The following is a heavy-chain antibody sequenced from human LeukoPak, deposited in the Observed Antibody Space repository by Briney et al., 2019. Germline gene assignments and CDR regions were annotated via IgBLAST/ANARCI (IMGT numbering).Heavy chain of an antibody. CDR2: ISDTSGSI. V-gene: IGHV3-48*01. J-gene: IGHJ6*03. CDR1: GFTFSSYY. CDR3: AKAGRGYYYYYYMDV. Sequence: GGSLRLSCAASGFTFSSYYMNWVRQAPGKGLEWVSYISDTSGSIHYADSVEGRFTISRDNARNTLYLQTNSLRAEDTALYYCAKAGRGYYYYYYMDVWGKGTTVTVSS. D-gene: IGHD1-26*01.